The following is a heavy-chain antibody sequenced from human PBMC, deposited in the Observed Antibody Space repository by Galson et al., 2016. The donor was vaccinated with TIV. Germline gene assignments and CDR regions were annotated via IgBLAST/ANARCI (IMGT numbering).Heavy chain of an antibody. CDR3: ARTSGDYSNYRPLYC. J-gene: IGHJ4*02. V-gene: IGHV3-48*02. CDR1: GFPFSTYS. CDR2: ISGRSSVI. Sequence: SLRLSCAASGFPFSTYSMNWVRQAPGKGLEWVSYISGRSSVIFYADSVKGRFTISRDNAKNSLFLPMNSLRDDDTAVYFCARTSGDYSNYRPLYCWGQGTLVTVSS. D-gene: IGHD4-11*01.